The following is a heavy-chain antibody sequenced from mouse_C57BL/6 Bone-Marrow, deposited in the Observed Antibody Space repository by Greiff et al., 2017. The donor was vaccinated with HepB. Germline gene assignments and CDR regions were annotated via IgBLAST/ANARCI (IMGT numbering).Heavy chain of an antibody. CDR3: ARTGPDGYYVLWYFDV. V-gene: IGHV1-72*01. D-gene: IGHD2-3*01. CDR1: GYTFTSYW. Sequence: QVQLQQPGAELVKPGASVKLSCKASGYTFTSYWMHWVKQRPGRGLEWIGRIDPNSGGTKYNEKFKSKATLTVDKPSSTAYMQLSSLTSEDSAVYYCARTGPDGYYVLWYFDVWGTGTTVTVSS. CDR2: IDPNSGGT. J-gene: IGHJ1*03.